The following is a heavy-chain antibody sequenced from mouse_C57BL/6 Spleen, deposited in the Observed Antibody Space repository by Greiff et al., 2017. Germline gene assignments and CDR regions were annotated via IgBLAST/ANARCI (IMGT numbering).Heavy chain of an antibody. J-gene: IGHJ2*01. D-gene: IGHD1-1*01. V-gene: IGHV1-82*01. Sequence: QVQLQQSGPELVKPGASVKISCKASGYAFSSSWMNWVKQRPGKGLECIGRIYPGDGDTNYNGKFKGKATLTADKSSSTAYMQLSSLTSEDSAVYFCARRTTGDYWGQGTTLTVSS. CDR2: IYPGDGDT. CDR1: GYAFSSSW. CDR3: ARRTTGDY.